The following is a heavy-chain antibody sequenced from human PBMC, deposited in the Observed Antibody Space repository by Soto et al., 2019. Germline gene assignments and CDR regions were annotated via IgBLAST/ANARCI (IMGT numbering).Heavy chain of an antibody. Sequence: GGAVERFCQGSCFTLFSHGFSWGRQGPRQGVEGVGWVSAFNGYTKYAQKLPGRGTMTPDTSTSTAYMELRSLRSYDTAVYYCAGPVGAWYFQHWCQGTRVTVSS. CDR2: VSAFNGYT. V-gene: IGHV1-18*01. CDR1: CFTLFSHG. J-gene: IGHJ1*01. D-gene: IGHD1-26*01. CDR3: AGPVGAWYFQH.